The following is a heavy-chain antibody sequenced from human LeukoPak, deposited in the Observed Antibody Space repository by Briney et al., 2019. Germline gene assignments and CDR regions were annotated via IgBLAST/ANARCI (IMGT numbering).Heavy chain of an antibody. CDR1: GYSISSGYY. CDR2: IYHSGST. J-gene: IGHJ6*03. CDR3: ARLAQSYYYYMDV. D-gene: IGHD2-15*01. Sequence: SETLSLTCTVSGYSISSGYYWGWIRQPPGKGLEWIGSIYHSGSTYYNPSLKSRVTISVDTSKNQCSLKLSSVTAADTAVYYCARLAQSYYYYMDVWGKGTTVTVSS. V-gene: IGHV4-38-2*02.